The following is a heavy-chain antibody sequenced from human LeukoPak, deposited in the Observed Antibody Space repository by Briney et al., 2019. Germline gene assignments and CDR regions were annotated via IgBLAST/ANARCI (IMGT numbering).Heavy chain of an antibody. CDR3: VKDSSGEFYGMGV. CDR2: ISWNGGSR. CDR1: GFSFDDYA. V-gene: IGHV3-9*01. J-gene: IGHJ6*02. D-gene: IGHD2-15*01. Sequence: GRSLRLSCAAPGFSFDDYAMHWVRQAPGKGLEWVSGISWNGGSRGYADSVKGRFTISRDNAKNSLYLQMNSLRAEDTALYYCVKDSSGEFYGMGVWGQGTTVTVAS.